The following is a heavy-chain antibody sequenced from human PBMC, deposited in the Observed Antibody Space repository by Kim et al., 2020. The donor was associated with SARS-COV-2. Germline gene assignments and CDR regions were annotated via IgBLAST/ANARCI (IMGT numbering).Heavy chain of an antibody. D-gene: IGHD3-3*01. Sequence: GGSLRLSCAASGFTFSDYYMSWIRQAPGKGLEWVSYIAGSGNTMYYADSVKGRCTISRDNAKNTLYLQMSSLRAEDTAVYYCARVGLEDFWRGYGRGDYWGQGTLVTVSS. J-gene: IGHJ4*02. V-gene: IGHV3-11*01. CDR3: ARVGLEDFWRGYGRGDY. CDR1: GFTFSDYY. CDR2: IAGSGNTM.